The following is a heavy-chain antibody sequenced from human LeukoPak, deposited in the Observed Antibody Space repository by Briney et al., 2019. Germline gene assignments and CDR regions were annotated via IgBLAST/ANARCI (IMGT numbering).Heavy chain of an antibody. Sequence: PSETLSLTCTVSGGSISSSSDYWAWIRQPPGKGLEWIGSIYYSESAYSPSLKRRVTYYSPSLTSRVTISVDASKNQFSLKLSSVTAADTAVYYCARHDSEGDINWFDPWGQGTLVTVSS. D-gene: IGHD2-21*02. V-gene: IGHV4-39*01. CDR3: ARHDSEGDINWFDP. J-gene: IGHJ5*02. CDR2: IYYSESAYSPSLKRRVT. CDR1: GGSISSSSDY.